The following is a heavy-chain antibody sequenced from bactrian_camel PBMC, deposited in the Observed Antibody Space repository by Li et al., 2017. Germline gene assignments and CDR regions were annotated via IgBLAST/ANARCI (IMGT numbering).Heavy chain of an antibody. J-gene: IGHJ4*01. Sequence: HVQLVESGGGLVQPGGSLRLSCAASGFTFSSYYMTWVRQAPGKGLEWVSSISSDGSNTYYADSVKGRFTISRDNAKNTLYLQLNNLKTEDTAMYYCARDYPWVGYPSGMGTPLVPYWGQGTQVTVS. CDR3: ARDYPWVGYPSGMGTPLVPY. D-gene: IGHD3*01. V-gene: IGHV3-2*01. CDR1: GFTFSSYY. CDR2: ISSDGSNT.